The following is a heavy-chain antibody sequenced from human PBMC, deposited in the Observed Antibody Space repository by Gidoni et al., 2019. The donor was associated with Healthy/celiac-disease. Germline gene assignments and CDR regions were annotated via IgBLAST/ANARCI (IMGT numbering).Heavy chain of an antibody. J-gene: IGHJ3*02. Sequence: QVQLVQSGAEVKKPGSSVKVSCKASGGTFSSYAISWVRQAPGQGLEWRGGIIPILGTANYAQKVQGRVTITADESTSTAYMELSSLRSEDTAVYYCARAGVAPGIAVANPGGPFDIWGQGTMVTVSS. D-gene: IGHD6-19*01. CDR1: GGTFSSYA. CDR2: IIPILGTA. CDR3: ARAGVAPGIAVANPGGPFDI. V-gene: IGHV1-69*01.